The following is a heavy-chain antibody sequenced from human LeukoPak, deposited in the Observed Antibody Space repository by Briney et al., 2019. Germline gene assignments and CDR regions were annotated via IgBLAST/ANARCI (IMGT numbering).Heavy chain of an antibody. J-gene: IGHJ2*01. CDR1: GDSISSYY. CDR3: ARSDYDTSKFDL. CDR2: IYYSGST. D-gene: IGHD3-22*01. Sequence: PSETLSLTCTVSGDSISSYYWSWIRQPPGKGLEWIGYIYYSGSTNYNPSLRSRVTISVDTSKNQFSLKLSSVTAADTAVYYCARSDYDTSKFDLWGRGTLVTVSS. V-gene: IGHV4-59*01.